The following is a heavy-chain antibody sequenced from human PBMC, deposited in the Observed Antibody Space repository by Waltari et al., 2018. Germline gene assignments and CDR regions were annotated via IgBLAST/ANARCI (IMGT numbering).Heavy chain of an antibody. CDR1: GGTFSSYA. CDR2: SIPILGIA. V-gene: IGHV1-69*10. D-gene: IGHD6-6*01. Sequence: QVQLVQSGAEVKKPGSSVKVSCKASGGTFSSYAISWVRQAPGQGLEWMGGSIPILGIANYAQNFQDRVTITADKSTSTAYMELSSLRSEDTAVYYCAREGRVDSSSQFDYWGQGTLVTVSS. J-gene: IGHJ4*02. CDR3: AREGRVDSSSQFDY.